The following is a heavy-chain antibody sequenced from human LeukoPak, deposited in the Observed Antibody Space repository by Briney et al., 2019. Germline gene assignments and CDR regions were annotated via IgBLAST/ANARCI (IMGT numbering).Heavy chain of an antibody. CDR1: GFTFSSYG. J-gene: IGHJ6*03. CDR2: ISSSGSTI. CDR3: ARDYGSGLGYMDV. Sequence: PGGSLRLSCAASGFTFSSYGMSWVRQAPGKGLEWVSAISSSGSTIYYADSVKGRFTISRDNAKNSLYLQMNSLRAEDMAVYYCARDYGSGLGYMDVWGKGTTVTISS. D-gene: IGHD3-10*01. V-gene: IGHV3-48*04.